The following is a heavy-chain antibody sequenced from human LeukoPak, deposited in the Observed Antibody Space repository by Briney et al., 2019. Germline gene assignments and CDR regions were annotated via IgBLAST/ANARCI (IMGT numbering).Heavy chain of an antibody. CDR2: INPDGDGM. J-gene: IGHJ4*02. V-gene: IGHV3-7*01. CDR3: AAWTDRGYSC. D-gene: IGHD5-12*01. CDR1: GFTFSRSW. Sequence: SGGSLRLSCTASGFTFSRSWMNWIRQAPGKGLEWVANINPDGDGMRFVDSVKGRFTMSRDNAQSSLHLQMNSLRVEDTAFYYCAAWTDRGYSCWGQGVLVTVSS.